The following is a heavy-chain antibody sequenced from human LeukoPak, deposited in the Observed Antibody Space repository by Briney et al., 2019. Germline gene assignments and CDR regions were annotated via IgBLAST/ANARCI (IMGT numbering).Heavy chain of an antibody. D-gene: IGHD6-13*01. V-gene: IGHV6-1*01. CDR3: ARGVAALDAFDI. CDR2: TYYRSKWYN. Sequence: SQTLSLTCAISGDSVSSNSAAWNWIRQSPSRGLEWLGRTYYRSKWYNDYSVSVKSRITINPDTSKNQFSLQLNSATPEDTAVYYCARGVAALDAFDIWGQGTMVTVSS. CDR1: GDSVSSNSAA. J-gene: IGHJ3*02.